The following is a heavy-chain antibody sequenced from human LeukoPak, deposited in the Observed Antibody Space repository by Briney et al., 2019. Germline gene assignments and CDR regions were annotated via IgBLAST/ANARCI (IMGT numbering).Heavy chain of an antibody. V-gene: IGHV4-30-2*01. Sequence: SQTLSLTCAVSGGSISSGGYSWSWIRQPPGTGLEWIGYIYHSGSTYYNPSLKSRVIISVDRSKNQFSLKLSSVTAADTAVYYCARVGKDYGDYVGAFDIWGQGTMVTVSS. J-gene: IGHJ3*02. CDR3: ARVGKDYGDYVGAFDI. D-gene: IGHD4-17*01. CDR2: IYHSGST. CDR1: GGSISSGGYS.